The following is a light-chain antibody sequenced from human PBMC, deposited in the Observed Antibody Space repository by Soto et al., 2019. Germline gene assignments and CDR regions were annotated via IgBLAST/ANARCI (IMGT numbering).Light chain of an antibody. CDR1: QSVSSSY. CDR3: QQYGSSSGP. J-gene: IGKJ1*01. Sequence: EIVLTQSPGTLSLSPGERATLSCRASQSVSSSYLAWYQQKPGQAPRLLIYGASSRATGIPDRFSGSGSGTDFTLTISRLEPEDFAVYYCQQYGSSSGPFGQGTKVDIK. CDR2: GAS. V-gene: IGKV3-20*01.